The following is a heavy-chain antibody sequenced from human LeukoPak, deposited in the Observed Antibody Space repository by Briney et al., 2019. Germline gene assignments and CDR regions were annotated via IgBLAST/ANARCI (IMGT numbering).Heavy chain of an antibody. Sequence: KPGESLKISCKGSGFTFTHYWIGWVRQMPGKGLEWMGIIYPGDSDTRYSPSFQGQVIISADKSITTAYLQWSSLKASDTAIYYCARHSTTVTPRNFDCCGQGTLVTVSS. CDR3: ARHSTTVTPRNFDC. CDR1: GFTFTHYW. D-gene: IGHD4-17*01. J-gene: IGHJ4*02. V-gene: IGHV5-51*01. CDR2: IYPGDSDT.